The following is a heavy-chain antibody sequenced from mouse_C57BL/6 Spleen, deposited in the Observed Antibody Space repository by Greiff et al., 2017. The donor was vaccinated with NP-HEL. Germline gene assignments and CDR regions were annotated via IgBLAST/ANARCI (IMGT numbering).Heavy chain of an antibody. Sequence: EVQLQQSGPELVKPGASVKMSCKASGYTFTDYNMHWVKQSHGKSLEWIGYINPNNGGTSYNQKFKGKATLTVNKSSSTAYMELRSLTSEASAVYYCARRQLLRQYGYFDYWGQGTTLTVSS. CDR1: GYTFTDYN. V-gene: IGHV1-22*01. CDR3: ARRQLLRQYGYFDY. D-gene: IGHD1-1*01. CDR2: INPNNGGT. J-gene: IGHJ2*01.